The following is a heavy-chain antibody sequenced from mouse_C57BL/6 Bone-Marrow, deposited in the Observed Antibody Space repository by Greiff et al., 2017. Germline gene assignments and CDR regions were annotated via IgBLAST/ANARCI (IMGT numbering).Heavy chain of an antibody. CDR3: ARDERFAY. Sequence: EVKLMESGGGLVKPGGSLKLSCAASGFTFSSYAMSWGRQTPEKRLEWVATISDGGRYTYYPDNVKGRFTISRDKAKNNLYLQMSHLKSEDTARYYCARDERFAYWGQGTLVTVSA. J-gene: IGHJ3*01. CDR2: ISDGGRYT. CDR1: GFTFSSYA. V-gene: IGHV5-4*01.